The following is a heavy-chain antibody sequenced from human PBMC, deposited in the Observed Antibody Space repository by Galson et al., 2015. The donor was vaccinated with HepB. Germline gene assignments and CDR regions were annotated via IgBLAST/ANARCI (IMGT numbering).Heavy chain of an antibody. CDR3: ASLDY. V-gene: IGHV3-30-3*01. CDR2: ISYDGSNK. Sequence: SLRLSCAASGFTLSSYTMHWVRQAPGKGLEWVAVISYDGSNKYYADSVKGRFTTSRDNSKNTLYLQMNSLRAEDTAVFFCASLDYWGQGIRVTVSS. CDR1: GFTLSSYT. J-gene: IGHJ4*02.